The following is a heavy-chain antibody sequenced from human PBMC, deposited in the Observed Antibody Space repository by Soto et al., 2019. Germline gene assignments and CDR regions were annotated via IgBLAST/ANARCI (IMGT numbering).Heavy chain of an antibody. V-gene: IGHV4-4*07. CDR3: AREAGPDRWFDP. CDR1: GASISSYF. Sequence: SETLSLTCTVSGASISSYFWTWIRQPAGKGLDWIGRICTSGTTNYNPSLKSRVTMSVDTSKNHFSLNLSSVTAADTAVYYCAREAGPDRWFDPWGQGTLVTVSS. J-gene: IGHJ5*02. D-gene: IGHD6-19*01. CDR2: ICTSGTT.